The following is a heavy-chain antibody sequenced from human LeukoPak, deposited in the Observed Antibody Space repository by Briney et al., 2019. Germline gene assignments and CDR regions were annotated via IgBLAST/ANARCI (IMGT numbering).Heavy chain of an antibody. J-gene: IGHJ4*02. V-gene: IGHV3-43*02. CDR2: ISADGGTT. CDR3: ARDRFAEDY. Sequence: GGSLRLSCAASGFTFANYGMHWVRQVPGKGLEWVSLISADGGTTYYTYSVKRRFTISRDNSKNSLHLQMNSLRTEDTALYYCARDRFAEDYWGQGTLATVSS. D-gene: IGHD1-14*01. CDR1: GFTFANYG.